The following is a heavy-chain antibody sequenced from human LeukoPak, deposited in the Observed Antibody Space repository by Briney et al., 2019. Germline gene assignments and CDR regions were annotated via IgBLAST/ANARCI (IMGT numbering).Heavy chain of an antibody. CDR2: MNPNSGNT. V-gene: IGHV1-8*03. J-gene: IGHJ4*02. CDR1: GYTLSSYD. D-gene: IGHD3-22*01. Sequence: ASVKVSCKASGYTLSSYDINWVRQATGQGLEWMGWMNPNSGNTGYAQKFQGRVTITRNTSISTAYMELSSLRSEDTAVYYCARGVGSGYYYDFDYWGQGTLVTVSS. CDR3: ARGVGSGYYYDFDY.